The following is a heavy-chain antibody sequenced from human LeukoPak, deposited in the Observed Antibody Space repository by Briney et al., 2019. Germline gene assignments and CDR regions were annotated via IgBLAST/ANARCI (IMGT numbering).Heavy chain of an antibody. CDR3: ARGEPEYSSSWEPKYYYYYHMDL. CDR1: GGSFSGYY. J-gene: IGHJ6*03. CDR2: INHSGST. Sequence: SSETLSLTCAVYGGSFSGYYWGWIRQPPGKGLEWIGEINHSGSTNYNPSLKSRVTISVDTSKNQFSLKLSSVTAADTAVYYCARGEPEYSSSWEPKYYYYYHMDLWGKGTTVTVSS. D-gene: IGHD6-13*01. V-gene: IGHV4-34*01.